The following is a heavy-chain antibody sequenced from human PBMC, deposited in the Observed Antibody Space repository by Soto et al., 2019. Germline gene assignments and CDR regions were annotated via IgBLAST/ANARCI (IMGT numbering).Heavy chain of an antibody. CDR2: INAGNGNT. D-gene: IGHD2-2*01. Sequence: QVQLVQSGAEVKKPGASVKVSCKASGYTFTSYAMHWVRQAPGQRLEWMGWINAGNGNTKYSQKFQGSVTITRDTSASTTYMELSSLRSEDTAVYYCASMGEYQLLLNDAFDIWGQGTMVTVSS. CDR1: GYTFTSYA. CDR3: ASMGEYQLLLNDAFDI. J-gene: IGHJ3*02. V-gene: IGHV1-3*01.